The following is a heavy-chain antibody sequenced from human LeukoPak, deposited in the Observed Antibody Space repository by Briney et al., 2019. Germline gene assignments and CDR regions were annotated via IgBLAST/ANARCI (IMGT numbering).Heavy chain of an antibody. D-gene: IGHD4-17*01. J-gene: IGHJ4*02. CDR2: INQDGNAK. V-gene: IGHV3-7*01. CDR1: GFTFSNYW. Sequence: PGGSLRLSCAASGFTFSNYWMTWVRQAPGKGLEWVANINQDGNAKYYVDSVKGRFTISRDNAKNSLYLQMNSLRAEDTAVYYCARVNPDYGDNHFDYWGQGTLVTLSS. CDR3: ARVNPDYGDNHFDY.